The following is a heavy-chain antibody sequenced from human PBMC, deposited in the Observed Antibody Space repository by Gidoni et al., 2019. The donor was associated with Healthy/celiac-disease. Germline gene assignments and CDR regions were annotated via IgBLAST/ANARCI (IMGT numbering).Heavy chain of an antibody. CDR1: GSTFTSSY. V-gene: IGHV1-46*01. CDR3: ARDNRFRELSFDY. CDR2: INPSGGST. J-gene: IGHJ4*02. D-gene: IGHD3-10*01. Sequence: QVQLVQSGAEVKKPGASVKVSCKASGSTFTSSYMHWVRQAPGQGLEWMGIINPSGGSTSYAQKCQGRVTMNRDTSTSTVYMELSSLRSEDTAVYYCARDNRFRELSFDYWGQGTLVTVSS.